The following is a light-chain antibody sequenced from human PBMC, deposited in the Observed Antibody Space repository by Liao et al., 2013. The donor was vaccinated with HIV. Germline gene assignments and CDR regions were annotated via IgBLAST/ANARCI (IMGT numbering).Light chain of an antibody. V-gene: IGLV3-21*01. CDR3: QVWDRTLRV. CDR1: NIGSKS. J-gene: IGLJ1*01. CDR2: YDS. Sequence: SHVLTQPPSVSVAPGKTARITCGGNNIGSKSVHWYQQKPGQAPVLIIYYDSDRPSGIPERFSGSNSGNTATLTISRVEAGDEADYYCQVWDRTLRVFGPGTKVSVL.